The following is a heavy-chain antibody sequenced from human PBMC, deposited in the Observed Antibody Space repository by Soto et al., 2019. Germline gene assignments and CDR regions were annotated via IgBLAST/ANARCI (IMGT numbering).Heavy chain of an antibody. CDR1: GGSISSNKW. D-gene: IGHD2-2*01. CDR2: IYHSGST. Sequence: SETLSLTCAVYGGSISSNKWWSWVRQPPGKGLEWIGEIYHSGSTNYNPSLKSRVTISLDKSKNQFPLKLTSVTAADSAVYYCARDDHIVVVPTSLGAMDVWGQGTTVTVSS. V-gene: IGHV4-4*02. CDR3: ARDDHIVVVPTSLGAMDV. J-gene: IGHJ6*02.